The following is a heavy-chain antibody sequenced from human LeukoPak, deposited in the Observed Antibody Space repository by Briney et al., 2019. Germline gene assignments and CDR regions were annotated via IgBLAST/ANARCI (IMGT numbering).Heavy chain of an antibody. D-gene: IGHD3-3*01. V-gene: IGHV4-39*01. J-gene: IGHJ4*02. Sequence: SETLSLTCTASGGSISSSSYYWGWIRQPPGKGLEWIGSIYYSGSTYYNPSLKSRVTISVDTSKNQFSLKLSSVTAADTAVYYCARVTQYDFWSGYRFDYWGQGTLVTVSS. CDR1: GGSISSSSYY. CDR3: ARVTQYDFWSGYRFDY. CDR2: IYYSGST.